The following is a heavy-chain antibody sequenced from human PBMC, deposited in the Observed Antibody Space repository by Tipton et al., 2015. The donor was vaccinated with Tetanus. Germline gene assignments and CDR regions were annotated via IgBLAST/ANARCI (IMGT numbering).Heavy chain of an antibody. CDR1: GGSISSGGYY. CDR3: ARGQARGARGWNYFDY. D-gene: IGHD1-26*01. CDR2: IYNSGST. J-gene: IGHJ4*02. V-gene: IGHV4-31*03. Sequence: LVKPTQTLSLTCTVSGGSISSGGYYWSWIRQHPGKGLEWIGDIYNSGSTYYNPSLKSRVTILVDTTKNQFSLKLKSVTAADTAVYYCARGQARGARGWNYFDYWGQGSLVTVSS.